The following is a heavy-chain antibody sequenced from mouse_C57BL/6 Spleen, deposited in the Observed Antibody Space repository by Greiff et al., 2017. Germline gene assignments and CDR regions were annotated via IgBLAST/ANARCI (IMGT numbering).Heavy chain of an antibody. D-gene: IGHD1-1*01. CDR3: ARRDYGSSYENYFDY. Sequence: DVKLVESGGDLVKPGGSLKLSCAASGFTFSSYGMSWVRQTPDKRLEWVATISSGGSYTYYPDSVKGRFTISRDNAKNTLYLQMSSLKSEDTAMYYCARRDYGSSYENYFDYWGQGTTLTVSS. J-gene: IGHJ2*01. CDR1: GFTFSSYG. V-gene: IGHV5-6*02. CDR2: ISSGGSYT.